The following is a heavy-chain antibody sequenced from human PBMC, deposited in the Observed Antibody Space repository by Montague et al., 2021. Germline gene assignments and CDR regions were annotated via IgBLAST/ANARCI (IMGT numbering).Heavy chain of an antibody. J-gene: IGHJ4*02. CDR2: IHHSGIT. CDR1: GGSFSAYY. Sequence: SETLSLTCAVSGGSFSAYYWDWIRQPPGKGLEWIGEIHHSGITYYNPSLNSRLTISLDTSNNQFSLKLNSVTAADTAVYFCARRSRLKSPVDYWGQGTLVTVSS. V-gene: IGHV4-34*01. CDR3: ARRSRLKSPVDY.